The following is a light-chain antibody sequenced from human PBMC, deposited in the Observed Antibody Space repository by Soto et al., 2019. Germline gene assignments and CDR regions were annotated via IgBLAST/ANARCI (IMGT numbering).Light chain of an antibody. CDR3: ISYTSTNSWM. V-gene: IGLV2-14*01. J-gene: IGLJ3*02. CDR2: EVS. CDR1: SSDVGGYNF. Sequence: QSVLTQPASVSGSPGQAITISCTGTSSDVGGYNFVSWYQQHQGKVPRLIIYEVSNRPSGVSKRFSGSKSGNTASLTISGLQAEDEADYYCISYTSTNSWMFGGGTKLTVL.